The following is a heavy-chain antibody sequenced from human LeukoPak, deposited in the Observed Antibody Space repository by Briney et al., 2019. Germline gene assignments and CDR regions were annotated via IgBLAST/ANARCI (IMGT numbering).Heavy chain of an antibody. V-gene: IGHV3-48*04. J-gene: IGHJ4*02. CDR3: ARDYGGNSIGNDY. D-gene: IGHD4-23*01. CDR1: GFTFSSYS. CDR2: ISSSSDTI. Sequence: PGGSLRLSCAASGFTFSSYSMNWVRQAPGKGLEWVSYISSSSDTIYYADSIKGRFTVSRDNAKNSLYLQMNSLRAEDTAVYYCARDYGGNSIGNDYWGQGTLVTVSS.